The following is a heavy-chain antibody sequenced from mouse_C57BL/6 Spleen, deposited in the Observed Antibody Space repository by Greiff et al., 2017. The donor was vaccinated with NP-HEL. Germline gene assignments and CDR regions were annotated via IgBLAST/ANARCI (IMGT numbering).Heavy chain of an antibody. CDR3: AREAYYGSSLFAD. J-gene: IGHJ3*01. D-gene: IGHD1-1*01. CDR2: IYPGDGDT. V-gene: IGHV1-82*01. Sequence: QVQLQQSGPELVKPGASVKISCKASGYAFSSSWMNWVKQRPGKGLEWIGRIYPGDGDTNYNGKFKGKATLTADKSSSTAYMQLSSLTSEDSAVYFGAREAYYGSSLFADWGQGTLVTVSA. CDR1: GYAFSSSW.